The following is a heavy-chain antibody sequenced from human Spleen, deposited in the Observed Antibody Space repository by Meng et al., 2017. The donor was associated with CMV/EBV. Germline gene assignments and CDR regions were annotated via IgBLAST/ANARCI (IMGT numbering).Heavy chain of an antibody. CDR2: VSNDGSNK. CDR1: GFTFSNYA. Sequence: GGSLRLTCAASGFTFSNYAMNWVRQAPGKGLEWVAVVSNDGSNKNYPDTVKGRFTISRDNSKNTLHLQMNSLTTEDTAVYYCARVGGYCSNDTCDHTWLRGFDYWGQGTQVTVSS. J-gene: IGHJ4*02. CDR3: ARVGGYCSNDTCDHTWLRGFDY. D-gene: IGHD2-8*01. V-gene: IGHV3-30-3*01.